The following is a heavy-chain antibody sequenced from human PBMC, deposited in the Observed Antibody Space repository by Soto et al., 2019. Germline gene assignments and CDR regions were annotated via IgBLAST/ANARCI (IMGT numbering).Heavy chain of an antibody. CDR1: RFIFSSHR. D-gene: IGHD2-2*03. CDR3: ARDGYCISTTCYFLPDV. V-gene: IGHV3-7*01. J-gene: IGHJ6*02. CDR2: IKQDGSEK. Sequence: GGSLRLSCAASRFIFSSHRMSWVRQAPGKGLEWVANIKQDGSEKYYVDSVKGRLTISRDNAKNSLYLQMNSLRDEDTAVYYCARDGYCISTTCYFLPDVWGQGTSVTVSS.